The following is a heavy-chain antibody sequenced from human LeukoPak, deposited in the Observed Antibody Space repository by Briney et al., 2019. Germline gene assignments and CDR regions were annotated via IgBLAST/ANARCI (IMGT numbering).Heavy chain of an antibody. CDR2: INPNSGGT. V-gene: IGHV1-2*02. J-gene: IGHJ3*02. Sequence: GASVKVSCKASGYTFTGFYMHWVRQAPGQGLEWMGWINPNSGGTNYAQKFQGRVTMTRDTSISTAYMELSRLRSDDTAVYYCARGGLYCGGDCYGAFDIWGQGTMVTVSS. D-gene: IGHD2-21*02. CDR1: GYTFTGFY. CDR3: ARGGLYCGGDCYGAFDI.